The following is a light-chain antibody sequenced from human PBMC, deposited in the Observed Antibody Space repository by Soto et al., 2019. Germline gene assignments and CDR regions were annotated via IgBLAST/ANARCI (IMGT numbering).Light chain of an antibody. J-gene: IGKJ5*01. CDR3: QQYGRLPIT. V-gene: IGKV3-20*01. CDR1: ERVSDNW. Sequence: DIELTQSPGTLSLSPGERATLSCRASERVSDNWLAWYQQKPGQAPRLLIHGASYRASGIPDRFSGSGSGTDFTLTISRLEPEDFAVYYCQQYGRLPITFGQGARLEI. CDR2: GAS.